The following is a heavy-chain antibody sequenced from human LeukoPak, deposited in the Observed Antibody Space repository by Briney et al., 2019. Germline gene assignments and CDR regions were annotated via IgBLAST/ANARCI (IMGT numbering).Heavy chain of an antibody. D-gene: IGHD4-23*01. CDR2: ISSSSTII. J-gene: IGHJ4*02. Sequence: GGSLRLSCAASEFTFSSYSMNWVRQAPGKGLEWVSYISSSSTIIYYADSVKGRFTISRDNAKNSLYLQMNSLRAEDTAVYYCARSGYYGGNSGFNYWGQGTLVTVSS. V-gene: IGHV3-48*01. CDR1: EFTFSSYS. CDR3: ARSGYYGGNSGFNY.